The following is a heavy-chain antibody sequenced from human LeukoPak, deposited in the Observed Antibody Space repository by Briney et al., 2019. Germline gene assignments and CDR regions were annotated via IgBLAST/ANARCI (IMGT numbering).Heavy chain of an antibody. Sequence: ASVKVSCKASGYTFTSYAMHWVRQAPGQGLEWMGWINTNTGNPTYAQGFTGRFVFSLDTSVSTAYLQISSLKAEDTAVYYCAREGRGYYYDSSGCPPDYWGQGTLVTVSS. CDR3: AREGRGYYYDSSGCPPDY. J-gene: IGHJ4*02. D-gene: IGHD3-22*01. CDR1: GYTFTSYA. CDR2: INTNTGNP. V-gene: IGHV7-4-1*02.